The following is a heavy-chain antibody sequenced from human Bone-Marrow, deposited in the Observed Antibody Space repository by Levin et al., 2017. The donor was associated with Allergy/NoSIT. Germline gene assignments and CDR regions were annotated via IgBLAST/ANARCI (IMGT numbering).Heavy chain of an antibody. J-gene: IGHJ6*02. D-gene: IGHD5-24*01. Sequence: ASVKVSCKASGYTFTGYYMHWVRQAPGQGLEWMGRINPNSGGTNYAQKFQGRVTMTRDTSISTAYMELSRLRSDDTAVYYCARVEMATQKPRSEYYYYYYGMDVWGQGTTVTVSS. CDR3: ARVEMATQKPRSEYYYYYYGMDV. V-gene: IGHV1-2*06. CDR1: GYTFTGYY. CDR2: INPNSGGT.